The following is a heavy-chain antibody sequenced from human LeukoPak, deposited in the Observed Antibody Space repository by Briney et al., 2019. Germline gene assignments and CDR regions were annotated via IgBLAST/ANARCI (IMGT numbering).Heavy chain of an antibody. J-gene: IGHJ5*02. CDR2: IYISGNT. CDR3: ASDWSKGSGWFDP. V-gene: IGHV4-61*02. CDR1: GASVSSGGYY. D-gene: IGHD3-3*01. Sequence: SETLSLTCTVSGASVSSGGYYWSWIRQPARKGLEWIGRIYISGNTNYNPSLKSRVTISVDTSKNQFSLKMNSVTASDTAVYYCASDWSKGSGWFDPWGPGTLVTVSS.